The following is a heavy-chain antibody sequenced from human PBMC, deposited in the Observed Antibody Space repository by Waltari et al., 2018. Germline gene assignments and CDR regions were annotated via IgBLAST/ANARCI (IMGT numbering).Heavy chain of an antibody. CDR2: IYYSGST. Sequence: QVQLQESGPGLVKPSETLSLTCTVSGGSISSHYWSWIRQPPGKGLEWIGYIYYSGSTNYNPSLKSRVTISVDTSKNQFSLKLSSVTAADTAVYYCARHLLWFRELPIDYWGQGTLVTVSS. CDR1: GGSISSHY. CDR3: ARHLLWFRELPIDY. D-gene: IGHD3-10*01. V-gene: IGHV4-59*11. J-gene: IGHJ4*02.